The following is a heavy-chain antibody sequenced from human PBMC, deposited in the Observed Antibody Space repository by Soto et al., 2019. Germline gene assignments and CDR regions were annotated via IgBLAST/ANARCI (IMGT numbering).Heavy chain of an antibody. J-gene: IGHJ6*03. D-gene: IGHD4-17*01. Sequence: GGSLRLSCAASGFTFSSYWMSWVRQAPGKGLEWVANIKQDGSEKYYVDSVKGRFTISRDNAKNSLYLQMNSLRAEDTAVYYCARAQIATVEYYYYYMDVWGKGTTVTVSS. CDR2: IKQDGSEK. CDR1: GFTFSSYW. V-gene: IGHV3-7*01. CDR3: ARAQIATVEYYYYYMDV.